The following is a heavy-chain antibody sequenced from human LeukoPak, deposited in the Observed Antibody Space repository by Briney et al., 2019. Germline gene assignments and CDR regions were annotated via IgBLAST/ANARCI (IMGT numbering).Heavy chain of an antibody. CDR2: IYYSGST. V-gene: IGHV4-34*01. CDR3: ARVPRYSSSWYAGGNYFDY. J-gene: IGHJ4*02. Sequence: SETLSLTCAVYGGSFSGYYWSWIRQPPGKGLEWIGSIYYSGSTYYNPSLKSRVTISVDTSKNQFSLKLSSVTAADTAVYYCARVPRYSSSWYAGGNYFDYWGQGTLVTVSS. CDR1: GGSFSGYY. D-gene: IGHD6-13*01.